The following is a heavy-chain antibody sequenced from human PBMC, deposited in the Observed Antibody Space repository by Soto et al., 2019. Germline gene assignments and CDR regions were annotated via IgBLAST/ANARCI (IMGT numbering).Heavy chain of an antibody. CDR2: MLYIGTT. CDR1: GGPVSGGDQY. CDR3: ARGRGYSYKIDY. J-gene: IGHJ4*02. D-gene: IGHD5-18*01. V-gene: IGHV4-30-4*01. Sequence: SETLSLTCTVSGGPVSGGDQYWSWIRQPPGKGLESIAYMLYIGTTYYNPSLSSRVTISVDTSKNLFSLRLTSVTAGGTAVYYCARGRGYSYKIDYFGRGRLVTFCS.